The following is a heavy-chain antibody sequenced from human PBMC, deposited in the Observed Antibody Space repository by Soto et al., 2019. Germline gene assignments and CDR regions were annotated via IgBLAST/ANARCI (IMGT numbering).Heavy chain of an antibody. Sequence: SETLSLTCTVSGGSISSYYWSWIRQPAGKGLEWIGRIYTSGSTNYHPSLKSRVTMSVDTSKNQFSLKLSSVTAADTAVYYCARGGGGYQRNDAFDIWGQGTMVTVSS. V-gene: IGHV4-4*07. CDR2: IYTSGST. CDR1: GGSISSYY. D-gene: IGHD2-2*01. CDR3: ARGGGGYQRNDAFDI. J-gene: IGHJ3*02.